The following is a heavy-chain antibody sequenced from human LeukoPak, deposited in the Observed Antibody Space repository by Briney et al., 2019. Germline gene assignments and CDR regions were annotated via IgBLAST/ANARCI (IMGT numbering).Heavy chain of an antibody. J-gene: IGHJ4*02. CDR2: ISTGAST. CDR3: ASAGNRPLDY. Sequence: AGGSLRHSCAASWFTVSSNYMSGVRQAPGRGVEWVSVISTGASTYDAHSVKGRLTTSRDNSKNPLYLQMNSLRAEDTAVYYCASAGNRPLDYWGQGTLVTVSS. V-gene: IGHV3-53*01. CDR1: WFTVSSNY.